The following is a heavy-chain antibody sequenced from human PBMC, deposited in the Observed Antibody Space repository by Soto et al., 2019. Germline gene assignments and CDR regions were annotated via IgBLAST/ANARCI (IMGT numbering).Heavy chain of an antibody. D-gene: IGHD3-22*01. V-gene: IGHV3-9*01. J-gene: IGHJ4*02. CDR2: ISWNSDYT. Sequence: GGSLRLSCVASGFTFDDYAMHWVRQAPGKGLEWVSGISWNSDYTGYAGSVRGRFAISRDNAKNSLYLQMNSLRAEDTAVYYCAKNPGYYYDSTGYHFDYWGQGTLVTVSS. CDR3: AKNPGYYYDSTGYHFDY. CDR1: GFTFDDYA.